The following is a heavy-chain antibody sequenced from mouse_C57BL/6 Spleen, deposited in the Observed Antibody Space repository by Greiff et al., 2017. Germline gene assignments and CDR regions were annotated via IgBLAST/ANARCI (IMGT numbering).Heavy chain of an antibody. CDR3: ARRGVEGFDY. D-gene: IGHD1-1*01. Sequence: EVKVVESGGGLVQPGGSLKLSCAASGFTFSDYYMYWVRQTPEKRLEWVAYISNGGGSTYYPETVKGRFTISRDNATNTLYLQMSRLKSEDTAMYYCARRGVEGFDYWGQGTTLTVSS. J-gene: IGHJ2*01. V-gene: IGHV5-12*01. CDR1: GFTFSDYY. CDR2: ISNGGGST.